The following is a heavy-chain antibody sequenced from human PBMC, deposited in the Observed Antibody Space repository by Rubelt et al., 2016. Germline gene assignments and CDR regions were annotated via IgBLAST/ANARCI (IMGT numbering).Heavy chain of an antibody. J-gene: IGHJ4*02. D-gene: IGHD3-16*01. CDR1: GGSISSGGYY. CDR2: IYYSGST. CDR3: ARDLGGSSAFDY. V-gene: IGHV4-31*03. Sequence: QVQLQESGPGLVKPSQTLSLTCSVSGGSISSGGYYWSWIRQHPGKGLEWIGYIYYSGSTYYNPSLKSRITISVDTSKNQFSLKLGTGAAADTAVYYCARDLGGSSAFDYWGQGTLVTVSS.